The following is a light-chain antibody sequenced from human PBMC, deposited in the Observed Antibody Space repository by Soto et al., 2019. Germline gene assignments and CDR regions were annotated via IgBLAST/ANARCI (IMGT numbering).Light chain of an antibody. J-gene: IGKJ3*01. V-gene: IGKV1D-12*01. Sequence: DIPMTPSPSSVSASVGARVTITCRARQGISSWLAWYQQKPGKATKLLIYAASSLQSGVPSRFSGSGAGTDFTRTISSRQPEDVATYYCQQANSSPLFTFGPGTKVDI. CDR2: AAS. CDR1: QGISSW. CDR3: QQANSSPLFT.